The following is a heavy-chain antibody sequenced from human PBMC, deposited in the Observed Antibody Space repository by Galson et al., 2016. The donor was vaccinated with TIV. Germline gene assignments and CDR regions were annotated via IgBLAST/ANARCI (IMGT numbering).Heavy chain of an antibody. V-gene: IGHV5-51*03. CDR2: IYVPGTV. Sequence: QSGAEVKKPGESLKISCQGSGYSFTSYWIGWVRQPAGRTLEWIGRIYVPGTVQYNPSLQSRVDISADTSTNQLSLKLYYVTAADTAIYYCARDYWVTFTDRPYFEDWGQGILVAVSS. D-gene: IGHD2-21*02. J-gene: IGHJ4*02. CDR3: ARDYWVTFTDRPYFED. CDR1: GYSFTSYW.